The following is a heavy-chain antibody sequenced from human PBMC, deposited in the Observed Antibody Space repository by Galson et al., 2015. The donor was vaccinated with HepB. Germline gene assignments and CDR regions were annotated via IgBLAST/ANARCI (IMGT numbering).Heavy chain of an antibody. CDR1: GGSIGSKSYY. J-gene: IGHJ4*02. Sequence: ETLSLTCSVSGGSIGSKSYYWGWIRQPPGKGLEWIGSIYYTGSTYYNPSLKSRVTISVDTSKNQFSLNLRSVTAADTAVYYCARQSSEFPRPWSYDVLTGDYRPQFFFDYWGQGTLSAVSS. CDR2: IYYTGST. CDR3: ARQSSEFPRPWSYDVLTGDYRPQFFFDY. D-gene: IGHD3-9*01. V-gene: IGHV4-39*01.